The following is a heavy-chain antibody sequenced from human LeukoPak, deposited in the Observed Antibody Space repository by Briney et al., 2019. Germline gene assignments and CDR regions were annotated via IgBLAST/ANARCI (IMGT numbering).Heavy chain of an antibody. D-gene: IGHD3-9*01. CDR1: GFTFSSYW. J-gene: IGHJ4*02. Sequence: PGGSLRLSCAASGFTFSSYWMHWVCQAPGKGLVWISRINSDGGSTSYADSVKGRFTISRDNAKNTLYLQMNSLRAEDTAVYYCAGNRYDILTGDPSGIDYWGQGTLVTVSS. V-gene: IGHV3-74*01. CDR3: AGNRYDILTGDPSGIDY. CDR2: INSDGGST.